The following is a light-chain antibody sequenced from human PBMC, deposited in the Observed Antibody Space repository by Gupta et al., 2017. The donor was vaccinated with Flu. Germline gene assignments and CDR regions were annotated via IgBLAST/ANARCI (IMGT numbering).Light chain of an antibody. J-gene: IGKJ1*01. CDR3: QQDNSSPRT. Sequence: DIQMTQSPSTLSASVGDRVTITCRASQSISSWLAWYQQKPGKAPKLLIYKASTLESGVSSRFSGSGSGTEFTLTISSLQPDDFATYYCQQDNSSPRTFGQGTKVEIK. CDR2: KAS. V-gene: IGKV1-5*03. CDR1: QSISSW.